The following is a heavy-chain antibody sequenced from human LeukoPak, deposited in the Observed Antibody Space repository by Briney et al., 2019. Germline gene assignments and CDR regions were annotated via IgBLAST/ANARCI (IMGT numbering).Heavy chain of an antibody. J-gene: IGHJ5*02. CDR2: INHSGGT. CDR3: ATPIGATDWFDP. D-gene: IGHD5-12*01. CDR1: GGSFSGYY. V-gene: IGHV4-34*01. Sequence: SETLSLTCAVYGGSFSGYYWSWIRQPPGKGLEWIGEINHSGGTNYNPSLKSRVTISVDTSKNQFSLKLSSVTAADTAVYYCATPIGATDWFDPWGQGTLVTVSS.